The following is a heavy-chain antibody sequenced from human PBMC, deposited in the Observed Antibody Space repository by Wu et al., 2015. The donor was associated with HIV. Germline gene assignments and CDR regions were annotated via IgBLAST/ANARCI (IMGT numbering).Heavy chain of an antibody. V-gene: IGHV1-69*12. J-gene: IGHJ6*02. CDR2: IIPLFETS. CDR1: GGTFRTYA. D-gene: IGHD2-2*01. CDR3: TRGHVEIPARYYLDV. Sequence: QVQLVQSGAEVKKPGSSVKVSCKASGGTFRTYAISWVRQAPGQGLEWMGGIIPLFETSNYAPQLQGRVTITADESGNIAYMELSSLRSEDTAVYYCTRGHVEIPARYYLDVWGQGTTVTVS.